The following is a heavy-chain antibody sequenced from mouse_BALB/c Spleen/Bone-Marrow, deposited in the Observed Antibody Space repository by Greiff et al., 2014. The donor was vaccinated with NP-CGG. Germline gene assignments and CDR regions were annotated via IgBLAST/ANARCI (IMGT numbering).Heavy chain of an antibody. Sequence: EVMLVESGGGLVQPGGSLRLSCTTSGFTFTDYFMTWVRQPPGKALEWLGFIRNKPSGYTTEYNPSVKGRFSISRDNSQGIFYLQMNTPRAEDSAIYYCARDYNGYFDFWGQGTTLTVSS. V-gene: IGHV7-3*02. CDR3: ARDYNGYFDF. CDR2: IRNKPSGYTT. D-gene: IGHD6-1*01. CDR1: GFTFTDYF. J-gene: IGHJ2*01.